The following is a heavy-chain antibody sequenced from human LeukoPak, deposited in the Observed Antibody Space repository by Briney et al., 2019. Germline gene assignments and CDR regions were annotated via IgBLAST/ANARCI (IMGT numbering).Heavy chain of an antibody. CDR1: GFTFSSYW. J-gene: IGHJ4*02. CDR2: INSDGSST. D-gene: IGHD2-8*02. Sequence: PGGSLRLSCAASGFTFSSYWMRWVRQAPGKGLVWVSRINSDGSSTSYADSVKGRFTISRDNDNNTLFLQMNSLRAKDTAVYYCARGRYWASDYWGQGTLVSVSS. V-gene: IGHV3-74*01. CDR3: ARGRYWASDY.